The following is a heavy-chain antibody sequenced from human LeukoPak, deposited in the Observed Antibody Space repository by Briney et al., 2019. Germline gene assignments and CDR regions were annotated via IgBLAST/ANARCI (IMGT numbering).Heavy chain of an antibody. D-gene: IGHD3-10*01. J-gene: IGHJ4*02. CDR1: GASVSSGSYY. CDR3: TTDPDYMIGVYFDF. CDR2: IYYGGNT. V-gene: IGHV4-61*01. Sequence: SETLSLTCTVSGASVSSGSYYWSWIRQPPGRGLEWIGYIYYGGNTKYNPSLKSRVTISVDTSENQFSLNLRSVTAADTAVYYCTTDPDYMIGVYFDFWGQGTLATVSS.